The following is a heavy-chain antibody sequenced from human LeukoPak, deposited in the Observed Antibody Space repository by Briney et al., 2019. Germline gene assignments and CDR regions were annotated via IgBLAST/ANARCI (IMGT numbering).Heavy chain of an antibody. Sequence: GGSLRLSCAASGFTFRSYGMDWVRQAPGKGLEWVAFIRYDGNNKDYGDSVKGRFTISRDNSKNTLYLQVNSLRVEDTAVYYCAKGYGDLVAFDIWGQGTMVTVSS. CDR1: GFTFRSYG. CDR2: IRYDGNNK. D-gene: IGHD4-17*01. V-gene: IGHV3-30*02. CDR3: AKGYGDLVAFDI. J-gene: IGHJ3*02.